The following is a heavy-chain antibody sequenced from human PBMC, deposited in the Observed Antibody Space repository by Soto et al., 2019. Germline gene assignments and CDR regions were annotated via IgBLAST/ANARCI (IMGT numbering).Heavy chain of an antibody. CDR1: GGSISSYY. V-gene: IGHV4-59*01. D-gene: IGHD2-2*01. J-gene: IGHJ5*02. CDR2: IYYSGST. CDR3: ARGRRLRVPAANHWFDP. Sequence: SSETLSLTCTVSGGSISSYYGSWIRPPPGKGLEWIGYIYYSGSTNYNPSLKSRVTISVDTSKNQFSLKLSSVTAADTAVYYCARGRRLRVPAANHWFDPWGQGTLVTVSS.